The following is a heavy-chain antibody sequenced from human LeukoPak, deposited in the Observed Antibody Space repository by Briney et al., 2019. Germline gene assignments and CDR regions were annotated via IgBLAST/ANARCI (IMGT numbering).Heavy chain of an antibody. CDR3: ARYAGLLDY. CDR2: NGGSGSDI. V-gene: IGHV3-11*01. Sequence: PGESLRLSCALSGFILSVCYIGWIRQPPERGMWYNSYNGGSGSDITYADSVRGRFTDSRDNAKNSLYLQMNSLRVEDTAVYYCARYAGLLDYWGQGSLVTVSS. CDR1: GFILSVCY. J-gene: IGHJ4*02. D-gene: IGHD2-2*01.